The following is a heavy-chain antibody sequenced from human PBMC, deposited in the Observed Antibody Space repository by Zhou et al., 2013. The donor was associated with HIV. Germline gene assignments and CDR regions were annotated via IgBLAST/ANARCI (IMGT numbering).Heavy chain of an antibody. CDR1: GGTYGIYV. CDR3: ARTTLYDRTGSYYGFDY. CDR2: LIPKYGTT. V-gene: IGHV1-69*13. D-gene: IGHD3-22*01. J-gene: IGHJ4*02. Sequence: QVQLVQSGAEVKKPGSSVKVSCKDSGGTYGIYVIWWVRQASGQGLEWMGRLIPKYGTTNYSPKLQGRLTITADETTNTAYMELANLRAEDTAVYYCARTTLYDRTGSYYGFDYWGQGTLVTVSS.